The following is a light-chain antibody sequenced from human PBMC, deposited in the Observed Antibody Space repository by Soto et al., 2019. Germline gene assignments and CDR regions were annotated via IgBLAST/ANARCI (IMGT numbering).Light chain of an antibody. CDR3: QSYDSSLSGLYV. J-gene: IGLJ1*01. CDR1: SSNIGAGYD. Sequence: QSVLTQPPSVSGAPGQRVTISCTGSSSNIGAGYDVHWYQQLPGTAPKLLIYGNSNRPSGVPDRFSGSKSGTSASLAITGLQAEYEADYYFQSYDSSLSGLYVLGTGTKGTVL. V-gene: IGLV1-40*01. CDR2: GNS.